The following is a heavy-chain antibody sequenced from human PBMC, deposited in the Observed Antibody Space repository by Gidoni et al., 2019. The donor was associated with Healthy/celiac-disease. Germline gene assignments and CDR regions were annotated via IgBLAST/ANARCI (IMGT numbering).Heavy chain of an antibody. V-gene: IGHV4-34*01. J-gene: IGHJ4*02. CDR1: GGSFSGYY. CDR3: ARGFKGKFGDY. Sequence: QVQLQQWGAGLLKPSETLSLTCAVYGGSFSGYYWSWIRQPPGKGLEWIGEINHSGSTNYNPSLKSRVTISVDTSKNQFSLKLSSVTAADTAVYYCARGFKGKFGDYWGQGTLVTVSS. D-gene: IGHD3-16*01. CDR2: INHSGST.